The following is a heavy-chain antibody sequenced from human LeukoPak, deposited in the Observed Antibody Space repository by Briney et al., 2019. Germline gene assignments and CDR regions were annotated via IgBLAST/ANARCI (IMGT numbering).Heavy chain of an antibody. Sequence: SETLSLTCTVSGYSISSGYYWGWIRQPPGKGLEWIGSIYHSGSTYYNPSLKSQVTISVDTSKNQFSLKLSSVTAADTAVYYCARGRTGYQLLREDYYYMDVWGKGTTVTVSS. V-gene: IGHV4-38-2*02. CDR1: GYSISSGYY. CDR3: ARGRTGYQLLREDYYYMDV. CDR2: IYHSGST. D-gene: IGHD2-2*01. J-gene: IGHJ6*03.